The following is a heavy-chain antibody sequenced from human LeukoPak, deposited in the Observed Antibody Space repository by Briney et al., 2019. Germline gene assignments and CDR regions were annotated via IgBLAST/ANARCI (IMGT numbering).Heavy chain of an antibody. V-gene: IGHV3-66*02. CDR2: IYSGGST. CDR3: ARGAVRGVIDYYYYMDV. D-gene: IGHD3-10*01. Sequence: GGSLRLSCAASGFTVSSNYMSWVRQAPGKGLEWVSVIYSGGSTYYADSVKGRFTISRDNSKNTLYLQMNSLRAEDTAVYYCARGAVRGVIDYYYYMDVWGKGTTVTLSS. CDR1: GFTVSSNY. J-gene: IGHJ6*03.